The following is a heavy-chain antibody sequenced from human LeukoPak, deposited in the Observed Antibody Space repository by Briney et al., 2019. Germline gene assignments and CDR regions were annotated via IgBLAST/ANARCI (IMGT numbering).Heavy chain of an antibody. V-gene: IGHV3-30*04. CDR2: ISYDGSNK. CDR3: ARAMVRGVHFDY. D-gene: IGHD3-10*01. CDR1: GFTFSSYA. Sequence: GGSLRLPCAASGFTFSSYAMHGVRQAPGKGREWVAVISYDGSNKYYADSVKGRFTISRDNSKNTLYLQMNSLRAEDTAVYYCARAMVRGVHFDYWGQGTLVTVSS. J-gene: IGHJ4*02.